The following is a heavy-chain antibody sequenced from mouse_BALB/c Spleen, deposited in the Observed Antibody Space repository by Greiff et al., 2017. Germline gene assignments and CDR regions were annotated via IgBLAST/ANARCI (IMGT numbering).Heavy chain of an antibody. Sequence: QVQLKESGPELVKPGASVKISCKASGYAFSSSWMNWVKQRPGQGLEWIGRIYPGDGDTNYNGKFKGKATLTADKSSSTAYMQLSSLTSVDSAVYFCARPYGYGYFDVWGAGTTVTVSS. J-gene: IGHJ1*01. V-gene: IGHV1-82*01. D-gene: IGHD1-1*01. CDR1: GYAFSSSW. CDR2: IYPGDGDT. CDR3: ARPYGYGYFDV.